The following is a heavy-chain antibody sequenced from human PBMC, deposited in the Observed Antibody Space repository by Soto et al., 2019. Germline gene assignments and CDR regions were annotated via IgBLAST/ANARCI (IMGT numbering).Heavy chain of an antibody. CDR3: ARGDSTDCSNGVCSFSSTHDIDV. J-gene: IGHJ6*02. Sequence: GASVKVSCKASGYSFTDYHIHWVRQAPGQGLEWLGRINPKSGGTSTAQKFQGWVTMTTDTSISTASMELTRLTSDDTAIYYCARGDSTDCSNGVCSFSSTHDIDVWGPGTTVTVSS. V-gene: IGHV1-2*04. CDR2: INPKSGGT. D-gene: IGHD2-8*01. CDR1: GYSFTDYH.